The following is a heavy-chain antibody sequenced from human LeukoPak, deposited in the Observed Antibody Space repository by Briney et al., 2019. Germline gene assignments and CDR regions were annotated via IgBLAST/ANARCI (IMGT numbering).Heavy chain of an antibody. D-gene: IGHD3-9*01. CDR3: ATYDVLTGFEY. CDR2: IIPLKGTS. V-gene: IGHV1-69*01. J-gene: IGHJ4*02. Sequence: SVKVSCKASGGTLSDHVISWVRQAPGHGLEWMVGIIPLKGTSKLTQKLQDRATISADESTNTVYMEVRSLRSEDTALYYCATYDVLTGFEYWGQGTLVIVSS. CDR1: GGTLSDHV.